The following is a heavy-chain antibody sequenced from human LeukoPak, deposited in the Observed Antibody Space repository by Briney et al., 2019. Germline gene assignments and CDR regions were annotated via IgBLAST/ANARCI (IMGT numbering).Heavy chain of an antibody. CDR3: ARGAGAYYYYYMDV. CDR1: GFTVSSNY. CDR2: IYSGGST. V-gene: IGHV3-53*01. Sequence: GGSLRLSCAASGFTVSSNYMSWVRQAPGKGLEWVSVIYSGGSTYYADSVKGRLTISRDNSKNTLYLQMNSLRAEDTAVYYCARGAGAYYYYYMDVWGKGTTVTVSS. D-gene: IGHD3-10*01. J-gene: IGHJ6*03.